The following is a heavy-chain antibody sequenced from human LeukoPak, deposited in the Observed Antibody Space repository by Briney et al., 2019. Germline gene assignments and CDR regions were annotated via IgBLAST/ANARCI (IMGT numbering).Heavy chain of an antibody. Sequence: ASVKVSCKASGYTFTGYYMHWVRQAPGQGLEWMGWINPNSGGTNYAQKFQGRVTMTRDTSISTVYMELSSLRSEDTAVYYCARGGYSNCNWFDPWGQGTLVTVSS. CDR2: INPNSGGT. V-gene: IGHV1-2*02. J-gene: IGHJ5*02. CDR1: GYTFTGYY. D-gene: IGHD6-13*01. CDR3: ARGGYSNCNWFDP.